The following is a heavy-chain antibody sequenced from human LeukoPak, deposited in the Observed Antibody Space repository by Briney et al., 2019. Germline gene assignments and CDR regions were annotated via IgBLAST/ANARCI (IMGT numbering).Heavy chain of an antibody. Sequence: GGSLRLSCAASGFTFSSYAMSWVRQAPGKGLEWVSAISGSGGSTYYADSVKGRFTISRDNSKNTLYLQMNSLRAEDTAVYYCAKDGGRFLEWLSLYYFDYWGQRTLVTVSS. D-gene: IGHD3-3*01. V-gene: IGHV3-23*01. CDR1: GFTFSSYA. CDR3: AKDGGRFLEWLSLYYFDY. J-gene: IGHJ4*02. CDR2: ISGSGGST.